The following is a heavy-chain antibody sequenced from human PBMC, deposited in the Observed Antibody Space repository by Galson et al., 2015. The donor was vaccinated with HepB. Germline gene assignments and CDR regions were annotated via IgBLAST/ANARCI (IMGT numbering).Heavy chain of an antibody. CDR2: INAGNGNT. J-gene: IGHJ6*02. CDR1: GYTFTSYA. Sequence: SVKVSCKASGYTFTSYAMHWVRQAPGQRLEWMGWINAGNGNTKYSQKFQDRVTITRDTSASTAYMELSSLRSEDTAVYYCARDRLYCSGGSCYSSLYHYYGMDVWGQGTTVTVSS. D-gene: IGHD2-15*01. CDR3: ARDRLYCSGGSCYSSLYHYYGMDV. V-gene: IGHV1-3*01.